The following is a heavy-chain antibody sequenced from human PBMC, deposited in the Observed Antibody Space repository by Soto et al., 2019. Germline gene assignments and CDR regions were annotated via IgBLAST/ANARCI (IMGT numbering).Heavy chain of an antibody. D-gene: IGHD3-10*01. CDR2: IIPILGIA. CDR3: ARGLGFGGSGPGGSWFDP. J-gene: IGHJ5*02. V-gene: IGHV1-69*02. CDR1: GGTFSSYT. Sequence: ASVKVSCKASGGTFSSYTISWVRQAPGQGLEWMGRIIPILGIANYAQKFQGRVTITADKSTSTAYMELSSLRSEDTAVYYCARGLGFGGSGPGGSWFDPWGQGTLVTVSS.